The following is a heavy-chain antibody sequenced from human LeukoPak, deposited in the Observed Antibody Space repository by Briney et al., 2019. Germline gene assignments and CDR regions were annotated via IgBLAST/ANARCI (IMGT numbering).Heavy chain of an antibody. Sequence: GGSLRLSCTASEFIFSNAWMSWVRQAPGKGLVWVSRINGHGSSTSYADSVQGRFTISRDNAKNTMYLQMNSLRAEDTAVYYCARENLGASFDYWGQGTLVTVSS. V-gene: IGHV3-74*01. CDR1: EFIFSNAW. D-gene: IGHD4/OR15-4a*01. CDR3: ARENLGASFDY. J-gene: IGHJ4*02. CDR2: INGHGSST.